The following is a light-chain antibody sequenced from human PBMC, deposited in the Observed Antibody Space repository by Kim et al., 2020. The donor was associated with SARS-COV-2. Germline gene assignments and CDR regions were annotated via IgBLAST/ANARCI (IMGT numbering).Light chain of an antibody. Sequence: QSALTQPPSASGSPGQSVTISCTGTSSDVGGYNYVSWYQQHPGKAPKLMIYEVTKRPSGVPDRFSGSKSGNTASLTVSGLQAEDEADYFCSSNTGYNTVVFGGGTQLTVL. CDR3: SSNTGYNTVV. J-gene: IGLJ2*01. CDR2: EVT. V-gene: IGLV2-8*01. CDR1: SSDVGGYNY.